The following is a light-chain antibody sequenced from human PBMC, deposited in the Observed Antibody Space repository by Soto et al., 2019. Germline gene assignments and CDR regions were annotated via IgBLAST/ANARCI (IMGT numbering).Light chain of an antibody. Sequence: DIQMTQSPSTLSASVGDRVTITCRASQSISSWLAWYQQKPGKAPKLLIYKASSLESGVVSRFRGSGSGTEFTLTIRSLQPADFVTYYCQQYNSYPTFGQGTKVEIK. CDR1: QSISSW. CDR3: QQYNSYPT. V-gene: IGKV1-5*03. J-gene: IGKJ1*01. CDR2: KAS.